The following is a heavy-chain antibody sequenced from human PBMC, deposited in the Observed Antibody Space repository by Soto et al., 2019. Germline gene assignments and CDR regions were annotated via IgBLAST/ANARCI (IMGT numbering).Heavy chain of an antibody. CDR2: IIPIAAIA. Sequence: QVQLVQSGAEVKKPGSSVKLSCKASGGTFSRYTINWVRQAPGQGLEWMGRIIPIAAIANYTQKFQGRVTITGDKSSTTAYMELSSLRSDDTAVYYCARGSTIVRGAPSWFDPWGQGTLVTVSS. J-gene: IGHJ5*02. V-gene: IGHV1-69*02. D-gene: IGHD3-10*01. CDR1: GGTFSRYT. CDR3: ARGSTIVRGAPSWFDP.